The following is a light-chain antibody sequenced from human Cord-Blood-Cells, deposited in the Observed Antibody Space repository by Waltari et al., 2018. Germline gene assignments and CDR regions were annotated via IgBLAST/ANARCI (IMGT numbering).Light chain of an antibody. CDR1: QRISSW. Sequence: DIQMTQSPSTLSASVGDRVTITCRASQRISSWLDWYQQKPGKAPKLLIYKASSLESGVPSRFSGSGSGTEFTLTISSLQPDDFATYYCQQYNSPMYTFGQGTKLEIK. J-gene: IGKJ2*01. V-gene: IGKV1-5*03. CDR2: KAS. CDR3: QQYNSPMYT.